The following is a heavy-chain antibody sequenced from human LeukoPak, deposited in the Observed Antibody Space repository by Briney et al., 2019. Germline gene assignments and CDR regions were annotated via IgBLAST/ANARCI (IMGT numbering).Heavy chain of an antibody. J-gene: IGHJ4*02. CDR2: ISSSSSYI. CDR3: ARAPGYRGFLDY. CDR1: GFSFSSYN. V-gene: IGHV3-21*01. D-gene: IGHD5-18*01. Sequence: PGGSLRLSCAASGFSFSSYNMNWVRQAPGKGLEWVPFISSSSSYIYYVDSVKGRFTISRDNAKNSLYLQMNSLRAEDTAVYYCARAPGYRGFLDYWGQGNLVTVSS.